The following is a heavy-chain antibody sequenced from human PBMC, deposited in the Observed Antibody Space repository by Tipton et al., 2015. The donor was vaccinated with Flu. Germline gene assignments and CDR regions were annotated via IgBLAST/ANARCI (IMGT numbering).Heavy chain of an antibody. CDR3: ARGGMVVDARPYYYYAMDV. J-gene: IGHJ6*02. CDR2: INPKNGGT. Sequence: QLVQSGVEVKQPGASVRVSCKASGYSFSDYKIHWVRQVPGQGLEWMGRINPKNGGTTYAENFRGRVTMTRDTSIRTAYMELSRLTSGDAAVYYWARGGMVVDARPYYYYAMDVWGQGTTVTVSS. CDR1: GYSFSDYK. V-gene: IGHV1-2*06. D-gene: IGHD2-8*02.